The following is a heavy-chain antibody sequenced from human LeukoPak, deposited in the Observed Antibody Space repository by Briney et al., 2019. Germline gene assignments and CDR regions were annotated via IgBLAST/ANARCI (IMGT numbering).Heavy chain of an antibody. D-gene: IGHD1-26*01. Sequence: PGGSLRLSCAGTGFTFSNYWMSWFRQAPGKGLEWVANIKYDGREKQYVDSVKGRFTISRDNAKNSLFLQMNSLRAEDTAVYYCARYLNSGPEDFWGQGTLVTVSS. V-gene: IGHV3-7*01. CDR3: ARYLNSGPEDF. J-gene: IGHJ4*02. CDR1: GFTFSNYW. CDR2: IKYDGREK.